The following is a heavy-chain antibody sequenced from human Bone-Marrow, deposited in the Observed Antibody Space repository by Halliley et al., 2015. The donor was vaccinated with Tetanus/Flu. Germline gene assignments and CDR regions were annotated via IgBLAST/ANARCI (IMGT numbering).Heavy chain of an antibody. V-gene: IGHV3-48*03. D-gene: IGHD2-2*01. Sequence: SLRLSCAASGFTFSTYEMNWVRQAPGKGLEWVSYISSSGSTIYYADSVKGRFTISRDNAKNSLYLQMNSLRAEDTAVYYCARDPRLPGLRYCDGTTCYRAPDFWGQGTLVTVSS. CDR1: GFTFSTYE. CDR2: ISSSGSTI. J-gene: IGHJ4*02. CDR3: ARDPRLPGLRYCDGTTCYRAPDF.